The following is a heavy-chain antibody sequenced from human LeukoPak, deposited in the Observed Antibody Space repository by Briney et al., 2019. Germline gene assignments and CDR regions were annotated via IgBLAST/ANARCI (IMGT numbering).Heavy chain of an antibody. CDR1: GYTLTELS. Sequence: ASVKVSCKVSGYTLTELSMHWVRQAPGQGLEWMGGITPIFGAANYAQKFQGRVTITADESTNTAYMELSSLRSEDTAVYYCARDSSEFRSLIPHWGQGTLVTVSS. J-gene: IGHJ1*01. V-gene: IGHV1-69*13. CDR2: ITPIFGAA. D-gene: IGHD2-21*01. CDR3: ARDSSEFRSLIPH.